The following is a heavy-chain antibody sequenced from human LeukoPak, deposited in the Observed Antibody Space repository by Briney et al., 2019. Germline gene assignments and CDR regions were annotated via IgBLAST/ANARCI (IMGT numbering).Heavy chain of an antibody. D-gene: IGHD1-26*01. CDR3: ARHPSKSSGSYYGAFDI. CDR2: IYYSGST. J-gene: IGHJ3*02. V-gene: IGHV4-59*08. Sequence: SETLSLTCTVSGGSISSYYWSWIRQPPGKGLEWIGYIYYSGSTSYNPSLKSRVTISVDTSTNQFSLKLSAVTAADTAVYYCARHPSKSSGSYYGAFDIWGQGTTVTVSS. CDR1: GGSISSYY.